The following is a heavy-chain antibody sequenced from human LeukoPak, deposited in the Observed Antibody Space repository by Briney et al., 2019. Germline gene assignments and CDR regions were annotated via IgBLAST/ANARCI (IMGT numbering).Heavy chain of an antibody. CDR3: ANQITMVGWFDP. CDR2: IEQDGSGI. CDR1: GVTFSRYW. Sequence: GGSLRLSCAGSGVTFSRYWMSWVRQAPGKGLEWVASIEQDGSGIYYLDSVRGRFTISRDNAKNSLYLQMNSLRAEDTAVYYCANQITMVGWFDPWGQGTLVTVSS. V-gene: IGHV3-7*01. D-gene: IGHD3-10*01. J-gene: IGHJ5*02.